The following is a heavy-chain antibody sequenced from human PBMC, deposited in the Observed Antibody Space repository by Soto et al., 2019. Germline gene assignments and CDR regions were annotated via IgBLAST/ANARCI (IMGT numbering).Heavy chain of an antibody. J-gene: IGHJ4*02. CDR3: ARTITGYSSGWHAFDY. Sequence: QVQLVQSGAEVKKPGSSVKVSCKASGGTFSSYAISWVRQAPGQGLEWMGGIIPIFGTANYAQKFQGRVTITADESTSTAYMELSSLRSEDTAVYHCARTITGYSSGWHAFDYWGQGTLVTVSS. CDR2: IIPIFGTA. D-gene: IGHD6-19*01. V-gene: IGHV1-69*12. CDR1: GGTFSSYA.